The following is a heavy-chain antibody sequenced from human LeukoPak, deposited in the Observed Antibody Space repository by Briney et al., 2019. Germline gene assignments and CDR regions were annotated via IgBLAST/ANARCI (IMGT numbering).Heavy chain of an antibody. CDR3: ARERPNCGGDCSDY. Sequence: GGSLRLSCAASGFTFSTYEMNWVRQAPGKGLEWVSYIDRSGSTLYYADSVKGRFAISRDNAKNSLYLQMNGLRAEDTAVYYCARERPNCGGDCSDYCGEGALV. V-gene: IGHV3-48*03. CDR2: IDRSGSTL. CDR1: GFTFSTYE. J-gene: IGHJ4*02. D-gene: IGHD2-21*01.